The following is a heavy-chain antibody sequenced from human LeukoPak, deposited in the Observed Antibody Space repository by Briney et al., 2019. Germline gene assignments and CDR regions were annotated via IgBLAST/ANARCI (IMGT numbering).Heavy chain of an antibody. D-gene: IGHD1-26*01. Sequence: PGGSPRLSCAASGFTFSTYDMSWVRQAPGKGLEWVSAVSGSGGSTYYADSVKGRFTISRDNSKNTLYLQMNSLRVEDTAEYYCAKDSSSGTYYDYWGRGTLVTVSS. J-gene: IGHJ4*02. V-gene: IGHV3-23*01. CDR3: AKDSSSGTYYDY. CDR1: GFTFSTYD. CDR2: VSGSGGST.